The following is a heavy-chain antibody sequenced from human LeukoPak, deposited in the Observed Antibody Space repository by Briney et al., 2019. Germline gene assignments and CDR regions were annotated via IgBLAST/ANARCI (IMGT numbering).Heavy chain of an antibody. Sequence: ASVKVSCKASGYSFTGYYMHWVRQAPGQGLEWMGWINPNSGGTNYAQKFQGRVTMTRDTSISTAYMELSRLRSDDTAVYYCARFYYGNYYFDYWGHGTLVTVSS. D-gene: IGHD3-10*01. V-gene: IGHV1-2*02. J-gene: IGHJ4*01. CDR3: ARFYYGNYYFDY. CDR2: INPNSGGT. CDR1: GYSFTGYY.